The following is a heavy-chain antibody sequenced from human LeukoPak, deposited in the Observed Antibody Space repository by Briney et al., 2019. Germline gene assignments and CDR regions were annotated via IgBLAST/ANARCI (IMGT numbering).Heavy chain of an antibody. V-gene: IGHV3-49*03. Sequence: GGSLRLSCTASGFTLGDYAVSWFRQAPGKGLEWVGFIRSKAYGGTTEYAASVKGRFIISRDDSKSIAYLQMNSLKTEDTAVYYCTSLHGYRYCLDYWGQGTLVTVSS. J-gene: IGHJ4*02. D-gene: IGHD5-18*01. CDR1: GFTLGDYA. CDR2: IRSKAYGGTT. CDR3: TSLHGYRYCLDY.